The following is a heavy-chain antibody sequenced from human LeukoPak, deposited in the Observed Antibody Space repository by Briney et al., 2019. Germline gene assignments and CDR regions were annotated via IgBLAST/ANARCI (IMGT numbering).Heavy chain of an antibody. Sequence: ASVKVSCKASGYTFTSYGISWVRQAPGQGLEWMGWISAYNGNTNYAQKLQGRVTMTTDTSTSTAYMELRSLRSDDTAVYYRARDYRYYDILTGYYAFDYWGQGTLVTVSS. D-gene: IGHD3-9*01. J-gene: IGHJ4*02. V-gene: IGHV1-18*01. CDR2: ISAYNGNT. CDR1: GYTFTSYG. CDR3: ARDYRYYDILTGYYAFDY.